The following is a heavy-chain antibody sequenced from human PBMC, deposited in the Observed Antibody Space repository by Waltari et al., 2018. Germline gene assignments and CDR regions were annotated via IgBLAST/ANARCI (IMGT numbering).Heavy chain of an antibody. D-gene: IGHD6-13*01. J-gene: IGHJ4*02. Sequence: QVQLQESGPGLVKPSQTLSLTCTVSGGSISSGSYYWSWIRQPAGKGLEWIGYIYTSGSTNYNPSLKSRVTISVDTSKNQFSLKLSSVTAADTAVYYCARESAGAAAGMAFFYYCGQGTLVTVSS. CDR3: ARESAGAAAGMAFFYY. V-gene: IGHV4-61*09. CDR2: IYTSGST. CDR1: GGSISSGSYY.